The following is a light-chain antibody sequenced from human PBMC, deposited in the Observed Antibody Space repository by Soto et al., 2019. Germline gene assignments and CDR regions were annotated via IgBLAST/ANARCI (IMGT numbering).Light chain of an antibody. J-gene: IGLJ1*01. CDR3: SSYTNSNILHYV. CDR1: SSDVGGYNY. Sequence: QSVLTQPRSVSGSPGQSVTISCTGTSSDVGGYNYVSWYLQHPGKAPKVMIYDVSKRPSGVPDRFSGSKSGNTASLTISGLQAEDEGDYYCSSYTNSNILHYVFGTGTKVTV. V-gene: IGLV2-11*01. CDR2: DVS.